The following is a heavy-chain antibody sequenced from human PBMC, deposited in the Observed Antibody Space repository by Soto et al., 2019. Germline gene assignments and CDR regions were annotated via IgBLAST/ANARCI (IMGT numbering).Heavy chain of an antibody. V-gene: IGHV1-69*02. D-gene: IGHD3-9*01. J-gene: IGHJ4*02. CDR2: IIPILGIA. CDR1: GGTFSSYT. CDR3: AADINYDILTGYSPYYFDY. Sequence: QVQLVQSGAEVKKPGSSVKVSCKASGGTFSSYTISWVRQAPGQGLEWMGRIIPILGIANYAQKFQGRVTITADKSTSTAYMELSSLRSDDTAVYYCAADINYDILTGYSPYYFDYWGQGTLVTVSS.